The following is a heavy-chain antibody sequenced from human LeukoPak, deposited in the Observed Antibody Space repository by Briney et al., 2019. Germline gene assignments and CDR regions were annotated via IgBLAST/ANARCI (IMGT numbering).Heavy chain of an antibody. CDR3: AGSSGYYHGVVDY. D-gene: IGHD3-22*01. CDR1: GGSISSYY. V-gene: IGHV4-59*01. Sequence: ASETLSLTCTVSGGSISSYYWSWIRQPPGKGLGWIGYIYYSGSTNYNPSLKSRVTISVATSKNKISLKLRSVTAAETAVYCCAGSSGYYHGVVDYWGQGTLVTVSS. J-gene: IGHJ4*02. CDR2: IYYSGST.